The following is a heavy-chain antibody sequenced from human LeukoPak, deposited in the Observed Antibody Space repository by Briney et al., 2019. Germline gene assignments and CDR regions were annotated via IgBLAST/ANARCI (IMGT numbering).Heavy chain of an antibody. V-gene: IGHV1-3*01. J-gene: IGHJ4*02. D-gene: IGHD3-9*01. CDR3: AREHDILTGFSLDY. CDR2: INAGNGNT. CDR1: GYTFTTYA. Sequence: GASVKVSCKASGYTFTTYAIHWVRQAPGRRLEYMGWINAGNGNTKYSQKLQARVTITRDTSASTAYMELSSLTSEDTAVYYCAREHDILTGFSLDYWGQGTLVTVSS.